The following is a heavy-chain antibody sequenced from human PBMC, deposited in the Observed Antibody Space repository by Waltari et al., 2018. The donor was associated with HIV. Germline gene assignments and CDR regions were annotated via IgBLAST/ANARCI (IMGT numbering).Heavy chain of an antibody. CDR2: ISYDGSNK. CDR1: GFTFSSYG. CDR3: AKDNGYCTNGVCLYY. D-gene: IGHD2-8*01. J-gene: IGHJ4*02. Sequence: QVQLVESGGGVVQPGKSLRLSCAASGFTFSSYGIHWVRQAPGKGLGWVAVISYDGSNKYYADSVKGRFTISRDNSKNTLYLQMNSLRAEDTAVYYCAKDNGYCTNGVCLYYWGQGTLVTVSS. V-gene: IGHV3-30*18.